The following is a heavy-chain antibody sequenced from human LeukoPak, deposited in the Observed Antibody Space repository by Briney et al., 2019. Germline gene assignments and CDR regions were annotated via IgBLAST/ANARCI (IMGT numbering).Heavy chain of an antibody. CDR3: ARERASNNYINWFDP. CDR1: GFTFSGYW. J-gene: IGHJ5*02. Sequence: GGSLRLSCAASGFTFSGYWMSWVRQAPGEGLEWVANIKQDGSEKYYVDSVKGRFTISRDNAKNSLYLQMTSLRAEDTAVYHCARERASNNYINWFDPWGQGTLVTVSS. D-gene: IGHD5-24*01. CDR2: IKQDGSEK. V-gene: IGHV3-7*01.